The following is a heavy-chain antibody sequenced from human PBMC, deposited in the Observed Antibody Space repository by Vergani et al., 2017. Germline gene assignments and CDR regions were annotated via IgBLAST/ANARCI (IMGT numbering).Heavy chain of an antibody. Sequence: EVQLVESGGGLVKPGGSLRLSCAASGFTFSSYSMNWVRQAPGKGLEWVSSISSSSSYIYYADSVKGRFTISRDNAKNSLYLQMNSLRAEDTAVYYCARSGIAARLGFVWFDPWGQGTLVTVSS. CDR3: ARSGIAARLGFVWFDP. V-gene: IGHV3-21*01. CDR2: ISSSSSYI. CDR1: GFTFSSYS. D-gene: IGHD6-6*01. J-gene: IGHJ5*02.